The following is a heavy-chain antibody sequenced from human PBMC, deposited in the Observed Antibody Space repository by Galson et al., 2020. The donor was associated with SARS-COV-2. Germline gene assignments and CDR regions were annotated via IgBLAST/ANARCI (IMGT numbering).Heavy chain of an antibody. J-gene: IGHJ4*02. CDR1: GFTFSRYG. D-gene: IGHD3-10*01. CDR2: IWYDGSNK. V-gene: IGHV3-33*01. CDR3: ARDPIDPLGVGELLGYFDY. Sequence: QAGGSLRLSCAASGFTFSRYGMHWVRQAPGKGLEWVAVIWYDGSNKYYADSVKGRFTISRDNSKNTLYLQMNSLRAEDTAVYYCARDPIDPLGVGELLGYFDYWGQGTLVTVSS.